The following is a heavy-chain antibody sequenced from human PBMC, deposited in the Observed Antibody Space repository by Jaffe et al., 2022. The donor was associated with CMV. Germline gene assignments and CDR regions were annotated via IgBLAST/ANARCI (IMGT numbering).Heavy chain of an antibody. V-gene: IGHV4-34*01. CDR1: GESLTDDH. J-gene: IGHJ6*03. CDR3: ARGRVSLGYYDFWSGQGSHYMDV. CDR2: IGPTGST. Sequence: QVQLQQWGAGLLKPSETLSLTCSVYGESLTDDHWAWIRQPPGRGLEWIGEIGPTGSTTYTPSLQSRVAISRATSKNQFSLRLTSVTAADTAVYYCARGRVSLGYYDFWSGQGSHYMDVWAKGTTVTVSS. D-gene: IGHD3-3*01.